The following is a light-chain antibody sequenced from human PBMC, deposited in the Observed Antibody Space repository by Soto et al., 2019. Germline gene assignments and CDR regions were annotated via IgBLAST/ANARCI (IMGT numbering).Light chain of an antibody. J-gene: IGKJ1*01. CDR1: QSVSSDY. CDR2: GAS. Sequence: EIVLTQSPDTLSLSPGERATLSCRASQSVSSDYLVWYQQKPGLPPRLLIYGASRRATGIPDRFSGSGSGTDFILTISRLEPEDFAVYYCQQRSNWRWTFGQGTKVEIK. CDR3: QQRSNWRWT. V-gene: IGKV3D-20*02.